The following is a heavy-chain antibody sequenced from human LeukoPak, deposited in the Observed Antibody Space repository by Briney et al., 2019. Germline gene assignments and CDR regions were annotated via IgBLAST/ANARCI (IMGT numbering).Heavy chain of an antibody. V-gene: IGHV3-23*01. D-gene: IGHD5-24*01. CDR2: ISGSGGST. CDR3: ARRGRDAYYDPENSFDY. CDR1: GFTFSSYA. J-gene: IGHJ4*02. Sequence: GGSLRLSCAASGFTFSSYAMSWVRQAPGKGLEWVSAISGSGGSTYYADSVKGRFTISRDNSKNALFLQMNSLRAEDTALYYCARRGRDAYYDPENSFDYWGQGTLVTVSS.